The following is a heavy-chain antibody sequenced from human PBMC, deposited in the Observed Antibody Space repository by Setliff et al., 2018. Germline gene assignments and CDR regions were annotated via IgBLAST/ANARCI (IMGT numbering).Heavy chain of an antibody. V-gene: IGHV4-61*02. D-gene: IGHD1-26*01. CDR2: LHTSGTT. CDR3: ARDNTIVGATDY. J-gene: IGHJ4*02. CDR1: GGSITSGSYY. Sequence: SQTLSLTCAVSGGSITSGSYYWSWIRQPAGEGLEWIGRLHTSGTTVYNPSLKGRVTISADTSTNRFSLKLTSVTAADTAVYYCARDNTIVGATDYWGQGALVTVSS.